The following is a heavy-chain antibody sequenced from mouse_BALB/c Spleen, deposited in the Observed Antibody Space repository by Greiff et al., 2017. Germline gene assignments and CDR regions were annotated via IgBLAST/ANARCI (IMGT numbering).Heavy chain of an antibody. Sequence: EVKLMESGGGLVQPGGSLKLSCAASGFTFSSYTMSWVRQTPEKGLEWVAYISSGSSTIYYADTVKGRFTISRDNPKNTLFLQMTSLRSEDTAMYYCARYDGYYAMDYWGQGTSVTVSS. CDR3: ARYDGYYAMDY. D-gene: IGHD2-14*01. V-gene: IGHV5-17*02. J-gene: IGHJ4*01. CDR1: GFTFSSYT. CDR2: ISSGSSTI.